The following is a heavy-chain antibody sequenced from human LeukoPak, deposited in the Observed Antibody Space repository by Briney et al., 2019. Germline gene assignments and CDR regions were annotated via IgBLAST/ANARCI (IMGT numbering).Heavy chain of an antibody. J-gene: IGHJ4*02. CDR3: ARDLISGISGVPYKDY. V-gene: IGHV4-38-2*02. CDR2: IYHSGST. CDR1: GYSISSGYY. Sequence: SETLSLTCTVSGYSISSGYYWGWIRQPPGKGLEWIGSIYHSGSTYYNPSLKSRVTISVDTSKNQFSLKLSSVTAADTAVYYCARDLISGISGVPYKDYWGQGTLVTVSS. D-gene: IGHD3-3*01.